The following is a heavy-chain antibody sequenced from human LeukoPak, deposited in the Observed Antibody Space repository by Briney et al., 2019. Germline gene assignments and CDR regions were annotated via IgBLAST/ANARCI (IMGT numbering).Heavy chain of an antibody. CDR1: GFTFDDYG. CDR2: INWNGGST. Sequence: GSLRLSCAASGFTFDDYGMSWVRQAPGKGLEWVSGINWNGGSTGYADSVKGRFTISRDNAKNSLYLQMNSLRAEDTALYYCARASESHYYYYMDVWGKGTTVTVSS. J-gene: IGHJ6*03. D-gene: IGHD3-10*01. CDR3: ARASESHYYYYMDV. V-gene: IGHV3-20*04.